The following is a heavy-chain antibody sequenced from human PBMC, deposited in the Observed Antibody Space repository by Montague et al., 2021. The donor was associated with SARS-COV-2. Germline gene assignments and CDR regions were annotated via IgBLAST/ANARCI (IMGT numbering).Heavy chain of an antibody. V-gene: IGHV4-39*01. CDR2: IYYSGST. CDR3: AGRGVRYSSSWYSYWFDP. J-gene: IGHJ5*02. CDR1: GGSISSSSYY. Sequence: SETLSLTCTVSGGSISSSSYYWGWIRQPPGKGLEWIGSIYYSGSTYYNPSLKSRVTISEDTSKNQFSLKLSSVTAADTAVYYCAGRGVRYSSSWYSYWFDPWGQGTLVTVSS. D-gene: IGHD6-13*01.